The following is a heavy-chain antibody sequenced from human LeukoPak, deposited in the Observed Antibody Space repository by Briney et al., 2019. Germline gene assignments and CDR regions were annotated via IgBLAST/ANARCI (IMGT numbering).Heavy chain of an antibody. Sequence: SETLSLTCAVYGGSFSNYYWSWIRQPPGKGLEWIGEINDSGTINYNPSLMSRVTLSVDKSKNQFSLKLSSVTAADTAVYYCARRWNYGRNYYIDVWGKGATVSVSS. D-gene: IGHD1-7*01. CDR1: GGSFSNYY. V-gene: IGHV4-34*01. J-gene: IGHJ6*03. CDR3: ARRWNYGRNYYIDV. CDR2: INDSGTI.